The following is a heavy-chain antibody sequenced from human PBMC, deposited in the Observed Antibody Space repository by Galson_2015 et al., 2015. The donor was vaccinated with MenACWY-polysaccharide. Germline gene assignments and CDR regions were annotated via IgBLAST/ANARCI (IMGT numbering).Heavy chain of an antibody. CDR3: AGDRGYLAFDI. D-gene: IGHD6-13*01. V-gene: IGHV3-7*01. Sequence: SLRLSCAASGFTFSSYWMSWVRQAPGKGLEWVANIKEDGSDRYYVDSVKGRFTISRDNAKNSLYLQTNSLRAEDTAVYFCAGDRGYLAFDIWGQGTMVTVSS. CDR2: IKEDGSDR. J-gene: IGHJ3*02. CDR1: GFTFSSYW.